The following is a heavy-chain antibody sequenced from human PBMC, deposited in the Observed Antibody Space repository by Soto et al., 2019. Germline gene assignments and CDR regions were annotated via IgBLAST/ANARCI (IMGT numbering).Heavy chain of an antibody. V-gene: IGHV3-30-3*01. Sequence: QVQLVESGGGVVQPGRSLRLSCAASGFTFSSYAMHWVRQAPGKGLEWVAVISYDGSNKYYEDSVKGRFTISRDNSKNTLYLQMNSLRAEDTAVYYCARGGCSGCSCHFDYWGQGTLVTVSS. CDR3: ARGGCSGCSCHFDY. CDR1: GFTFSSYA. D-gene: IGHD2-15*01. CDR2: ISYDGSNK. J-gene: IGHJ4*02.